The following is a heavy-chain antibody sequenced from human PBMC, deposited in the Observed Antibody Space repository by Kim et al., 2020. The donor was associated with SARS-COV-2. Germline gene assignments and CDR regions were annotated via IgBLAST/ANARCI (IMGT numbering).Heavy chain of an antibody. J-gene: IGHJ4*02. CDR3: ARDQTGTAPVDY. D-gene: IGHD1-1*01. V-gene: IGHV3-30-3*01. CDR1: GFTFSSYA. CDR2: ISDDGSTE. Sequence: GGSLRLSCEASGFTFSSYAMHWVRQAPGKGLEWVTVISDDGSTEYYADSVKGRFTISRDNSKNTLFLQLNSLRAEDTAMYYCARDQTGTAPVDYWGQGTLVTVSS.